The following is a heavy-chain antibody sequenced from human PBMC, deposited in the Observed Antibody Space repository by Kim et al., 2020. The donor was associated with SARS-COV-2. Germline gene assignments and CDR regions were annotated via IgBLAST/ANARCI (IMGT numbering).Heavy chain of an antibody. V-gene: IGHV3-48*03. Sequence: GGSLRLSCAASGFTFSSYEMNWVRQAPGKGLEWVSYISSSGSTIYYADSVKGRFTISRDNAKNSLYLQMNSLRAEDTAVYYCARNRIVYNWNSPTTTTSGPVDYWGQGTLVTVSS. CDR2: ISSSGSTI. CDR1: GFTFSSYE. J-gene: IGHJ4*02. D-gene: IGHD1-7*01. CDR3: ARNRIVYNWNSPTTTTSGPVDY.